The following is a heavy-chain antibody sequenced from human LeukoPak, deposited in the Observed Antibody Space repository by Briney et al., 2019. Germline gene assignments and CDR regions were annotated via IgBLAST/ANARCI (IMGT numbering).Heavy chain of an antibody. D-gene: IGHD2-21*01. V-gene: IGHV4-59*11. CDR1: GASISSQY. CDR3: ARRRIDSMYNWFDP. J-gene: IGHJ5*02. CDR2: IYNSGST. Sequence: PSETLSFTCSVSGASISSQYWTWIRQPPGKGLEWIGYIYNSGSTNYNPSLKSRVTMSIDTSKDQFSLRLTSVTAADTAVYYCARRRIDSMYNWFDPWGQGTLVIVSS.